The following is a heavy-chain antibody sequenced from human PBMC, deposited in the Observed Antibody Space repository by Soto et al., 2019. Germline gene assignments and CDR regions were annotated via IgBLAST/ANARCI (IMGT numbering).Heavy chain of an antibody. D-gene: IGHD3-10*01. CDR3: ARAGSGAMVRGVMYNCDY. J-gene: IGHJ4*02. V-gene: IGHV1-69*01. CDR2: IIPIFGTA. Sequence: QVQLVQSGAEVKKPGSSVKVSCKASGGTFSSYAISWVRQAPGQGLEWMGGIIPIFGTANYAQKFQGRVTITADESTSTAYMELSSLRSEDTAVYYCARAGSGAMVRGVMYNCDYWGQGTLVTVSS. CDR1: GGTFSSYA.